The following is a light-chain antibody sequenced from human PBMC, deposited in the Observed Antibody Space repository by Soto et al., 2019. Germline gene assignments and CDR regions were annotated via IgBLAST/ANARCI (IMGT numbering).Light chain of an antibody. CDR1: QSVSSSY. CDR3: QQYGSSPFT. J-gene: IGKJ4*01. CDR2: GAS. V-gene: IGKV3-20*01. Sequence: EIVLTQSPGTQSLSPGERATLSCRASQSVSSSYLAWYQQKPGQAPRLLIYGASSRATGIPDRFSGSGSGTDFNLTISRLEPEDFAVYYCQQYGSSPFTFGGGTKVDIK.